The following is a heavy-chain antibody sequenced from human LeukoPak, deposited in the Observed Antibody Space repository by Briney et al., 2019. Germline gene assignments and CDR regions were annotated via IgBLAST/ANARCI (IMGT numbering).Heavy chain of an antibody. CDR2: IYYSGST. V-gene: IGHV4-39*07. Sequence: SETLSLTCTVSGGSISSSSYYWGWIRQPPGKGLEWIGSIYYSGSTYYNPSLKSRVTISVDTSKNQFSLKLSSVTAADAAVYYCARARYANAWYAFDIWGHGTMVTVSS. D-gene: IGHD2-2*01. CDR1: GGSISSSSYY. J-gene: IGHJ3*02. CDR3: ARARYANAWYAFDI.